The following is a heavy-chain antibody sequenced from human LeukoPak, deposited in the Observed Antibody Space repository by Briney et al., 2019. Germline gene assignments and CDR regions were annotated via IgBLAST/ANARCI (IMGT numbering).Heavy chain of an antibody. J-gene: IGHJ4*02. Sequence: PGGSLRLSCAASGFTFDDYGMSLVRQAPGKGLEWVSGINWNGGSTGYADSVKGRFTISRDNAKNSLYLQMNSLRAEDTALYYCARRNSSGFYYNFDYWGQGTLVTVSS. CDR3: ARRNSSGFYYNFDY. CDR2: INWNGGST. CDR1: GFTFDDYG. V-gene: IGHV3-20*04. D-gene: IGHD3-22*01.